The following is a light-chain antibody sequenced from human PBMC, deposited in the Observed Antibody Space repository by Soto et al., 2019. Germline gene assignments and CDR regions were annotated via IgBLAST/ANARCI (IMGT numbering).Light chain of an antibody. CDR2: NDY. Sequence: QSVLAQPPSASGTPGQRVTISCSGSTSNVGSNLASWYQQLPGSAPKLLIYNDYERPSGVPDRFSGSKSGTSASLGISGLRSEDEADHFCAVWDDSLSGVVFGGGTKVTVL. V-gene: IGLV1-47*02. J-gene: IGLJ2*01. CDR1: TSNVGSNL. CDR3: AVWDDSLSGVV.